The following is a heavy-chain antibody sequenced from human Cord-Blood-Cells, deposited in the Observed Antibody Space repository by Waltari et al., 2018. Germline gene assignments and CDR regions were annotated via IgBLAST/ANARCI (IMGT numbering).Heavy chain of an antibody. J-gene: IGHJ4*02. D-gene: IGHD3-10*01. V-gene: IGHV4-39*01. CDR3: ASAVRGGYDY. Sequence: QLQLQESGPGLVTPSETPSLTCTVYGGSISSSSYYWEWIRQPPRKGRDGIGSIYYSGSTYYNPSLKSRVTISVDTSKNQFSLKLSSVTAADTAVYYCASAVRGGYDYWGQGTLVTVSS. CDR2: IYYSGST. CDR1: GGSISSSSYY.